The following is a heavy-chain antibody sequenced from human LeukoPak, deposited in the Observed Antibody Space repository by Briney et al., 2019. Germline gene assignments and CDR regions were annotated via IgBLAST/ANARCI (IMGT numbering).Heavy chain of an antibody. CDR1: GFTFDDYA. D-gene: IGHD2-21*01. Sequence: GGSLRLSCAASGFTFDDYAMHWVRQAPGKGLEWGSGISWNSGSIGYADSVKGRFTISRDNAKNSLYLQMNSLRAEDTALYYCAKDKFRFRDGFDYWGQGTLVTVSS. CDR3: AKDKFRFRDGFDY. V-gene: IGHV3-9*01. CDR2: ISWNSGSI. J-gene: IGHJ4*02.